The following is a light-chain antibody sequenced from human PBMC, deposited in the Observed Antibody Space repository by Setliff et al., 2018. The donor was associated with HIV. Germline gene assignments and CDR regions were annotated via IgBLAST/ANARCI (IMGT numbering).Light chain of an antibody. CDR3: SSFRTSRKFV. CDR2: DVT. J-gene: IGLJ1*01. Sequence: QSALTQPASVSGSPGQSITISCTGTSSDVGLYNFVSWYQQHPGKVPELIIYDVTNRPSGISHRFSGAKSGNTASLTISGLQADDEADYYCSSFRTSRKFVFGTGTKVTV. V-gene: IGLV2-14*01. CDR1: SSDVGLYNF.